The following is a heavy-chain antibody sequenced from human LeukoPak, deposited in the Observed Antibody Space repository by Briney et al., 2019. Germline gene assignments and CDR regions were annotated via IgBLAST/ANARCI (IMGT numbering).Heavy chain of an antibody. V-gene: IGHV3-7*01. CDR3: ARERQSKDFWSGGDY. CDR2: IKQDGSEK. CDR1: GFTFSTYW. J-gene: IGHJ4*02. Sequence: TGGSPRLSCAASGFTFSTYWMSWVRQAPGKGLEWVANIKQDGSEKYYVDSVKGRFTISRDNAKNSLYLQMNTLRPEDTAVYYCARERQSKDFWSGGDYWGQGTLVTVSS. D-gene: IGHD3-3*01.